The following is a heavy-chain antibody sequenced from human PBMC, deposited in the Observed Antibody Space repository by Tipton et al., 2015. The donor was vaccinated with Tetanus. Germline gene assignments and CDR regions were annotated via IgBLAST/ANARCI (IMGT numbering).Heavy chain of an antibody. CDR2: IDGAASS. CDR1: GDSINAFY. V-gene: IGHV4-59*01. Sequence: TLSLTCSVSGDSINAFYWTWIRQPPGKSLEWIWNIDGAASSTYNPTFKNRVTIFRDLSKNQFSLRLTSVTAADTAIYYCARERGSGSYPLDYWGRGPLVTVSA. D-gene: IGHD3-10*01. J-gene: IGHJ4*02. CDR3: ARERGSGSYPLDY.